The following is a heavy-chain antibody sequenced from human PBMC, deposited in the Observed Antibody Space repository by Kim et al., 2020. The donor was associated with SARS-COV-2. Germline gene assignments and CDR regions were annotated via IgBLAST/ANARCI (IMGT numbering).Heavy chain of an antibody. V-gene: IGHV4-59*08. CDR1: GGSLSSYY. Sequence: SETLSLTCTVSGGSLSSYYWSWIRQPPGKGLEWIGYLYYNGNTNYNPSLESRVTISVDTSKKHFSLRLTSVTAAYTAVYYCAVSEFRFPSYCGQGTLVTVSS. J-gene: IGHJ4*02. D-gene: IGHD2-21*01. CDR2: LYYNGNT. CDR3: AVSEFRFPSY.